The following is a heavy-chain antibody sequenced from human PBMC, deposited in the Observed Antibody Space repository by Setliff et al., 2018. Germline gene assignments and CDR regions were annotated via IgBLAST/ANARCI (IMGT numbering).Heavy chain of an antibody. V-gene: IGHV4-39*07. CDR1: DGFISSSIHY. CDR2: IHHNGLT. J-gene: IGHJ4*02. Sequence: SETLSLTCPVSDGFISSSIHYWGWIRQPPGKGLEWIGSIHHNGLTYYNPSFNRRVTVSLDTSNNQFSLKLNSVTAADTAVYYCATNPYQLLNFDYWGQGTLVTVSS. D-gene: IGHD2-2*01. CDR3: ATNPYQLLNFDY.